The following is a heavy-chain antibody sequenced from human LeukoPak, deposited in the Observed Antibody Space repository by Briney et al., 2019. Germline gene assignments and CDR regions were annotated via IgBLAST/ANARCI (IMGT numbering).Heavy chain of an antibody. Sequence: ASVRVSCKASGYTFTGYYMHWVRQAPGQGLEWMGWINPNSGGTNYAQKFQGRVTMTRDTSISTAYMELSRLRSDDTAVYYCARDLDWGSRGFDYWGQGTLVTVSS. D-gene: IGHD3/OR15-3a*01. V-gene: IGHV1-2*02. CDR3: ARDLDWGSRGFDY. CDR1: GYTFTGYY. CDR2: INPNSGGT. J-gene: IGHJ4*02.